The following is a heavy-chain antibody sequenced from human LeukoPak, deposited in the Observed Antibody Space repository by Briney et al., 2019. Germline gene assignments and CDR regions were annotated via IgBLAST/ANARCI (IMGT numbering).Heavy chain of an antibody. D-gene: IGHD1-26*01. CDR1: GYTFTSYD. V-gene: IGHV1-8*01. J-gene: IGHJ3*02. CDR2: MNPNSGNT. CDR3: ARVAGSYQLFYAFDI. Sequence: ASVKVSCKASGYTFTSYDINWVRQATGQGLEWMGWMNPNSGNTGYAQKFQGRVTMTTDTSTSTAYMELRSLRSDDTAVYYCARVAGSYQLFYAFDIWGQGTMVTVSS.